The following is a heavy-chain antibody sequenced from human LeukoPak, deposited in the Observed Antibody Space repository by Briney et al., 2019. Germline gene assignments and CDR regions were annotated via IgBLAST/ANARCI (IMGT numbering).Heavy chain of an antibody. Sequence: SETLSLTCTVSGGSISSSTYFWGWIRQPPGRGLEWIGSIYYYSGSTYYNPSLKSRVTISVDTSKNQFSLKLSSVTAADTAVYYCARRYGSGNNWFDPWGQGTLVTVSS. V-gene: IGHV4-39*07. CDR1: GGSISSSTYF. CDR3: ARRYGSGNNWFDP. CDR2: IYYYSGST. J-gene: IGHJ5*02. D-gene: IGHD3-10*01.